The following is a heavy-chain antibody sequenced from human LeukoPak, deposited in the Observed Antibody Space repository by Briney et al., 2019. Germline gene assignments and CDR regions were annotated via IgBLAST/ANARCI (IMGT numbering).Heavy chain of an antibody. J-gene: IGHJ3*02. CDR3: ARDFPYYDFWSGYPSDAFYI. CDR1: GYTFTSYG. V-gene: IGHV1-18*01. Sequence: ASVKVSCKASGYTFTSYGISWVRQAPGQGLEWMGWISAYNGNTNYAQKLQGRVTMTTDTSTSTAYMELRRLRSDDTAVYYCARDFPYYDFWSGYPSDAFYIWGQGTMVTVSS. CDR2: ISAYNGNT. D-gene: IGHD3-3*01.